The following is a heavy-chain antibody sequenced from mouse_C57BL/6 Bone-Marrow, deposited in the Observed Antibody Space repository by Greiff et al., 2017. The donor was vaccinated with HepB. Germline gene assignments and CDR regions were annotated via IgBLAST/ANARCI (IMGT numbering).Heavy chain of an antibody. D-gene: IGHD1-1*01. V-gene: IGHV14-4*01. Sequence: VQLQQSGAELVRPGASVKLSCTASGFNIKDAYMHWVKQRPEQGLEWIGWIDPENGDTEYASKFQGKATITADTASNTAYLQLSSLTSEDTAVYYCTTTTVVDPFDYWGQGTTLTVSS. CDR3: TTTTVVDPFDY. J-gene: IGHJ2*01. CDR1: GFNIKDAY. CDR2: IDPENGDT.